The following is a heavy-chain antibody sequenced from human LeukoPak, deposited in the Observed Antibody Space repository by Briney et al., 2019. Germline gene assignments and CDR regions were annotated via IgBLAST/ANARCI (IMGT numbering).Heavy chain of an antibody. J-gene: IGHJ4*02. CDR2: ISSSSSYI. CDR3: ARDISRYSSSSGYYDY. CDR1: GFTFSSYS. D-gene: IGHD6-6*01. Sequence: PGGSLRLSCAASGFTFSSYSMNWVRQAPGKGLEWVSSISSSSSYIYYADSVKGRFTISRDNAKNSLYLQMSSLRAEDTAVYYCARDISRYSSSSGYYDYWGQGTLVTVSS. V-gene: IGHV3-21*01.